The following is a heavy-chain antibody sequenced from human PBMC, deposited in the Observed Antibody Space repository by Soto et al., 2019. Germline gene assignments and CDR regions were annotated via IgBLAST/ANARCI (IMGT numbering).Heavy chain of an antibody. CDR2: TRNKANSYTT. CDR1: GFTFSDHY. V-gene: IGHV3-72*01. D-gene: IGHD6-13*01. J-gene: IGHJ4*02. CDR3: ARVRGSSWPLSFFDY. Sequence: GGSLRLSCAASGFTFSDHYMDWVRQAPGKGLEWVGRTRNKANSYTTEYAASVKGRFTISRDDSKNSLFLQMNSLKTEDTAVYYCARVRGSSWPLSFFDYWGQGALVTVSS.